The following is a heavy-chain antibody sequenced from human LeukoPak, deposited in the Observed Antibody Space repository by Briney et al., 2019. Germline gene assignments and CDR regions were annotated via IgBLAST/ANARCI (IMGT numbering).Heavy chain of an antibody. J-gene: IGHJ4*02. CDR3: ARLSAYNFPDY. Sequence: SETLSLTCTVSGGSISSYYWSWIRQPPGKGLEWVGSIYYNGGTHNNPSLKSRVTISVDTSKSQFSLKLSSVTAADTAVYYCARLSAYNFPDYWGQGTLVTVSS. CDR2: IYYNGGT. D-gene: IGHD5-24*01. V-gene: IGHV4-39*01. CDR1: GGSISSYY.